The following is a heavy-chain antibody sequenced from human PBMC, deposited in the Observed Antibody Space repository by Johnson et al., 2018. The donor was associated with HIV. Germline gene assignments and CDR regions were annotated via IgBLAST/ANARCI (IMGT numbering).Heavy chain of an antibody. Sequence: QVQLVESGGGVVQPGRSLRLSCAASGFSLSSYAMHWVRQAPGKGLEWVAVISYDGSNTYYADSVKGRFTISRDNSKNTLYLQMNSLRAEDTAVYYCARLRGAFDIWGQGTMVTVSS. CDR2: ISYDGSNT. CDR3: ARLRGAFDI. CDR1: GFSLSSYA. J-gene: IGHJ3*02. V-gene: IGHV3-30*04.